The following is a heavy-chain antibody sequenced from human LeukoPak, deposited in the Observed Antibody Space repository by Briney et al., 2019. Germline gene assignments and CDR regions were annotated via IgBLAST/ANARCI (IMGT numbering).Heavy chain of an antibody. V-gene: IGHV4-39*07. J-gene: IGHJ4*02. Sequence: PSETLSLTCTVSGGSISSSSYYWGWIRQPPGKGLEWIGSIYYSGSTYYNPSLKSRVTISVDTSKNQFSLKLSSVTAADTAVYYCARDGLGFCTNGVCYPDYWGQGTLVTVSS. D-gene: IGHD2-8*01. CDR3: ARDGLGFCTNGVCYPDY. CDR1: GGSISSSSYY. CDR2: IYYSGST.